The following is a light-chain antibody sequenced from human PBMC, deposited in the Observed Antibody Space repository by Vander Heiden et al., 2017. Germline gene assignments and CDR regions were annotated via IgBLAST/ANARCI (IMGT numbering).Light chain of an antibody. CDR3: QQYDKSWT. CDR2: KAS. Sequence: TSSPSALSASVGDRVTISCRANQNIDLWLALYQQRPGNAPQLMIYKASTLQSGVPSRISGSGSGTEFSLTISNLQPEDSAIYYCQQYDKSWTFGPGTRVQVK. J-gene: IGKJ1*01. V-gene: IGKV1-5*03. CDR1: QNIDLW.